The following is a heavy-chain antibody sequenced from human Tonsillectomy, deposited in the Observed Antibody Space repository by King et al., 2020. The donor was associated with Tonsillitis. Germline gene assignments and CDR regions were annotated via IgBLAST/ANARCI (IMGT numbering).Heavy chain of an antibody. Sequence: VQLVESGGGVVQPGRSLRLSCAASGFTFSSYAMHWVRQAPGKGLEWGAVISYDGSNNYYADSVKGRFTISRDNSKNTLYLQMNSLRAEETAVYYCARGPYYYDSSGYYFDYWGQGTLVPVSS. CDR1: GFTFSSYA. CDR3: ARGPYYYDSSGYYFDY. CDR2: ISYDGSNN. J-gene: IGHJ4*02. D-gene: IGHD3-22*01. V-gene: IGHV3-30*04.